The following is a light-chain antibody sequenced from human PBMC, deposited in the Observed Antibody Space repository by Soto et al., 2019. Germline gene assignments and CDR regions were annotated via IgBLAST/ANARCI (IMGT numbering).Light chain of an antibody. J-gene: IGKJ5*01. CDR3: QQYENLPT. CDR2: DAS. V-gene: IGKV1-33*01. Sequence: DIQMTVSPSSLSASVGDSVTITCQASQNINNYLNWYQQKPGRAPKLLIYDASNLEAGVPSRFSGSGSGTDFTFTISRLQPEDIATYYCQQYENLPTFGGGTRLEIK. CDR1: QNINNY.